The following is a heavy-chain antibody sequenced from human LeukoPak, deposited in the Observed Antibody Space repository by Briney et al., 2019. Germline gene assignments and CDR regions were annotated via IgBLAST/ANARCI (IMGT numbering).Heavy chain of an antibody. D-gene: IGHD2-2*01. CDR3: ARDQLVVVPAAIGGSGYYYYMDV. J-gene: IGHJ6*03. CDR2: ITSSIDST. Sequence: GGSLRLSCAASGFSFSKFSMNWVRQAPGKGLEWISYITSSIDSTYYADSVKGRFTIPRDNAKNSLYLQMNSLRAEDTAVYYCARDQLVVVPAAIGGSGYYYYMDVWGKGTTVTVSS. CDR1: GFSFSKFS. V-gene: IGHV3-48*04.